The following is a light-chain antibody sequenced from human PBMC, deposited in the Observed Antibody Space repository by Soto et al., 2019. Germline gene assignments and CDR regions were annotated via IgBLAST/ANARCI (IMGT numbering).Light chain of an antibody. CDR3: QQRNVWPPIT. CDR2: DST. CDR1: QSMHTS. J-gene: IGKJ5*01. Sequence: VLTQSPATLSLSPGERATLSCRASQSMHTSLAWYQQKPCQPPRLVVYDSTLRANGVPDRFGGSRSGTEFTLTINNLEPEDFAVYYCQQRNVWPPITFGQGTRLEIK. V-gene: IGKV3-11*01.